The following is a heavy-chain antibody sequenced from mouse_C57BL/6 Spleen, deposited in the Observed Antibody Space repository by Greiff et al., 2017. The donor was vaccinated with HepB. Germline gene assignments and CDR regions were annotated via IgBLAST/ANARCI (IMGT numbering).Heavy chain of an antibody. CDR1: GYSFTDYN. Sequence: QLQESGPELVKPGASVKISCKASGYSFTDYNMNWVKQSNGKSLEWIGVINPNYGTTSYNQKFKGKATLTVDQSSSTAYMQLNSLTSEDSAVYYCARNYGSSQSLYYYAMDYWGQGTSVTVSS. J-gene: IGHJ4*01. D-gene: IGHD1-1*01. CDR3: ARNYGSSQSLYYYAMDY. CDR2: INPNYGTT. V-gene: IGHV1-39*01.